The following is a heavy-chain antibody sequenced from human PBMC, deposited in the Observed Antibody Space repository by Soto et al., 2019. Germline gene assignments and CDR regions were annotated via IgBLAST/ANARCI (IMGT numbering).Heavy chain of an antibody. J-gene: IGHJ4*02. CDR1: GDSINNRY. V-gene: IGHV4-59*08. D-gene: IGHD1-1*01. CDR3: ARRYGYSFDY. Sequence: SETLSLTCTVSGDSINNRYWSWIRQPPGKGLEWIGYIYYTGYTNYNPSLKSRATISVDSSKNQFSLKLSSVTAADTAVYYCARRYGYSFDYWGQGTLVTVSS. CDR2: IYYTGYT.